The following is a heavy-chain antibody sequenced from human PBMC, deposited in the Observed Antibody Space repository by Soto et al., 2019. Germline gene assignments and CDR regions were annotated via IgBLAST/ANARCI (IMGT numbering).Heavy chain of an antibody. J-gene: IGHJ6*02. CDR2: INPNSGGT. Sequence: ASVKVSCKASGYTFTGYYMRWVRQAPGQGLEGMGWINPNSGGTNYAQKFQGWVTMTRDTSISTAYMELSRLRSDDTAVYYCARDLRIAVADSGNYYYGMDVWGQGTTVTVSS. D-gene: IGHD6-19*01. CDR3: ARDLRIAVADSGNYYYGMDV. CDR1: GYTFTGYY. V-gene: IGHV1-2*04.